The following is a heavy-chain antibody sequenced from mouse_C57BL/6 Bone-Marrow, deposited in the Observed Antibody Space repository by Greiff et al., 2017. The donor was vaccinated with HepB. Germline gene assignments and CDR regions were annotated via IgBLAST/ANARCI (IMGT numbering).Heavy chain of an antibody. V-gene: IGHV1-64*01. CDR1: GYTFTSYW. CDR2: IHPNSGST. J-gene: IGHJ3*01. CDR3: ARRVDYDYDSFAY. D-gene: IGHD2-4*01. Sequence: QVQLQQPGAELVKPGASVKLSCKASGYTFTSYWMHWVKQRPGQGLEWIGMIHPNSGSTNYNEKFKSKATLTVDKSSSTAYMELNSLTSEDSAVYYCARRVDYDYDSFAYWGQGTLVTVSA.